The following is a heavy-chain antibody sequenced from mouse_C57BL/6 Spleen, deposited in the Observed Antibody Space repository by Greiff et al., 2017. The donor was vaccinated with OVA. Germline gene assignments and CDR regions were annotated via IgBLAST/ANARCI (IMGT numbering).Heavy chain of an antibody. D-gene: IGHD3-2*02. V-gene: IGHV1-54*01. CDR1: GYAFTNYL. Sequence: VQLVESGAELVRPGTSVKVSCKASGYAFTNYLIEWVKQRPGQGLEWIGVINPGSGGTNYNEKFKGKATLTADKSSSTAYMQLSSLTSEDSAVYFCAREGQLRPYYFDYWGQGTTLTVSS. J-gene: IGHJ2*01. CDR2: INPGSGGT. CDR3: AREGQLRPYYFDY.